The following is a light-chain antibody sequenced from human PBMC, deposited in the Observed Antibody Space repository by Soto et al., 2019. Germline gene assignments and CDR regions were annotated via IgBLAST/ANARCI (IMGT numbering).Light chain of an antibody. CDR1: SSDVGSYNY. V-gene: IGLV2-8*01. J-gene: IGLJ2*01. Sequence: QSVLTQPPSASGSPGQSVTISCTGISSDVGSYNYVSWYQQHPGKAPKLMIYEVSKRPSGVPDRFSGSKSGNTASLTVSGLQAEDEADYYCSSYAGSNNFVVFGGGTQLTVL. CDR2: EVS. CDR3: SSYAGSNNFVV.